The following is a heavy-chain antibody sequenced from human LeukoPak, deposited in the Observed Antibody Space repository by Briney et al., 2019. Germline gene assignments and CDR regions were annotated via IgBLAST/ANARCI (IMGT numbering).Heavy chain of an antibody. Sequence: SGTLSPTCSVSGASISNSDWWTWVRQPPGEGLEWIGEIYHGGTTKYNPSLKSRVTISVDKSKNQFSLKLSSVTAADTAVYYCARSLSGYLTAFDYWGQGTLVTVSS. CDR2: IYHGGTT. CDR1: GASISNSDW. V-gene: IGHV4-4*02. CDR3: ARSLSGYLTAFDY. D-gene: IGHD3-22*01. J-gene: IGHJ4*02.